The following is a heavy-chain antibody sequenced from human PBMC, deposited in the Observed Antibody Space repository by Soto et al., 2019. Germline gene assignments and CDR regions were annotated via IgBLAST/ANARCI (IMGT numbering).Heavy chain of an antibody. D-gene: IGHD2-21*01. Sequence: SVKVSCKAPADTFTRYYIDWVRQAPGHGLEWMGGIIPIFGTANYAQMFQGRVTITGDESTRTTYIALSSLKSEDTAVYYCASVGLPTRYNWFDPGGQGTLVTVSS. CDR2: IIPIFGTA. J-gene: IGHJ5*02. V-gene: IGHV1-69*13. CDR3: ASVGLPTRYNWFDP. CDR1: ADTFTRYY.